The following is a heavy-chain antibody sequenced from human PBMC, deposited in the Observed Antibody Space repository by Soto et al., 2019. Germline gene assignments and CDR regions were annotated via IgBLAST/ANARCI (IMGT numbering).Heavy chain of an antibody. CDR3: ARQRFLFPQRGPFDP. CDR1: GGSISSSSYY. CDR2: IYYSGST. Sequence: QLQLQESGPGLVKPSETLSLTCTVSGGSISSSSYYWGWIRQPPGKGLEWIGSIYYSGSTYYNPSLKSRVTISVDTSKNQCSLKLSSVTAADTAVYYCARQRFLFPQRGPFDPWGQGTLVTVSS. J-gene: IGHJ5*02. D-gene: IGHD3-3*01. V-gene: IGHV4-39*01.